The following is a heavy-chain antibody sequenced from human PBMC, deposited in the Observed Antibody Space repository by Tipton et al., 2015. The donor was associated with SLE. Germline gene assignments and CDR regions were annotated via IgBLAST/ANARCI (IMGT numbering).Heavy chain of an antibody. CDR2: ISSSGSTI. J-gene: IGHJ6*03. D-gene: IGHD6-6*01. Sequence: SLRLSCTASGFTFSDFYMSWFRQAPGKGLESVSYISSSGSTIYYADSVECRFTLSRDNSKNTLYLQMNSLRAEDTAVYYCAGGLVHYYDYMDVWGKGTTVTVSS. CDR1: GFTFSDFY. V-gene: IGHV3-11*04. CDR3: AGGLVHYYDYMDV.